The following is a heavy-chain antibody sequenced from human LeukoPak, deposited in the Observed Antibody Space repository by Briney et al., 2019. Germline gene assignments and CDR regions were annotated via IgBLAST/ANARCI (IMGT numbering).Heavy chain of an antibody. Sequence: SETLSLTCAVSGGSISSGGYSWSWIRQPPGKGLEWIGYIYHSGSTYYNPSLKSRVTISVDRSKNQFSLKLSSVTAADTAVYYCARARLYFDYWGQGTLVTVSS. V-gene: IGHV4-30-2*01. CDR1: GGSISSGGYS. CDR2: IYHSGST. J-gene: IGHJ4*02. CDR3: ARARLYFDY.